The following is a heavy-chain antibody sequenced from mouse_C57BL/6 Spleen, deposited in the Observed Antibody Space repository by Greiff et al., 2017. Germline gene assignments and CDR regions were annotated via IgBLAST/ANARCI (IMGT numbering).Heavy chain of an antibody. D-gene: IGHD2-1*01. CDR3: ARPHYGNYLAWFAY. J-gene: IGHJ3*01. CDR1: GFTFSDYG. CDR2: ISSGSSTI. V-gene: IGHV5-17*01. Sequence: EVNVVESGGGLVKPGGSLKLSCAASGFTFSDYGMHWVRQAPEKGLEWVAYISSGSSTIYYADTVKGRFTISRDNAKNTLFLQMTSLRSEDTAMYYCARPHYGNYLAWFAYWGQGTLVTVSA.